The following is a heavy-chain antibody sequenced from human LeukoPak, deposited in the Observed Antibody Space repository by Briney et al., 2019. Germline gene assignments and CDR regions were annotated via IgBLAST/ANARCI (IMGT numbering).Heavy chain of an antibody. CDR2: IYYSGST. D-gene: IGHD1-1*01. J-gene: IGHJ4*02. V-gene: IGHV4-31*03. Sequence: PSQTLSLICTVSGGSISSGGYYWSWIRQHPGKGLEWIGYIYYSGSTYYNPSLKSRVTISVDTSKNQFSLKLSSVTAADTAIYYCAKLNLGEMAYFDSWGQGILVTVSS. CDR1: GGSISSGGYY. CDR3: AKLNLGEMAYFDS.